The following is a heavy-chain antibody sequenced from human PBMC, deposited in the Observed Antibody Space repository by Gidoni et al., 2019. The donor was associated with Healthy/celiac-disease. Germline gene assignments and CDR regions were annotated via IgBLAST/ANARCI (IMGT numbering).Heavy chain of an antibody. D-gene: IGHD3-22*01. CDR2: IIPIFGTA. CDR3: ASGYYYDSSGYPKGADFDY. V-gene: IGHV1-69*01. J-gene: IGHJ4*02. CDR1: GGTFSSYA. Sequence: QVQLVQSGAEVKKPGSSVKVSCKASGGTFSSYAISWVRQAPGQGLEWMGGIIPIFGTANYAQKFQGRVTITADESTSTAYMELSSLRSEDTAVYYCASGYYYDSSGYPKGADFDYWGQGTLVTVSS.